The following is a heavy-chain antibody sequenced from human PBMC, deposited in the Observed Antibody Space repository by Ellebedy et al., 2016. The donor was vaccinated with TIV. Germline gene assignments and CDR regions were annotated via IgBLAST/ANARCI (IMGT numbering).Heavy chain of an antibody. CDR3: ARDLGYSGSYHGGY. CDR2: ISFDGGTN. D-gene: IGHD1-26*01. V-gene: IGHV3-30-3*01. Sequence: GESLKISXAASGFTFSRSAMHWVRQAPGKGLEWVSTISFDGGTNYYADSVKGRFTISRDNSKNTLYLQMNSLRAEDTAVYYCARDLGYSGSYHGGYWGQGTLVTVSS. J-gene: IGHJ4*02. CDR1: GFTFSRSA.